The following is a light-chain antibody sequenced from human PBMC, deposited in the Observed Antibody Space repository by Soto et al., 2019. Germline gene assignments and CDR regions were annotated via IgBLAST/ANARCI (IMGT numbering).Light chain of an antibody. CDR2: EDN. V-gene: IGLV6-57*02. CDR3: QSYDSRDNVL. Sequence: NFMLTQHHSVSESPGKTMTISCTGSGGNVASKFVQWFQQRPGSAPTTVIYEDNKRPPGVPDRFSGSISSNTASLTISGLKPEDEADYYCQSYDSRDNVLFGGGTKLTVL. J-gene: IGLJ2*01. CDR1: GGNVASKF.